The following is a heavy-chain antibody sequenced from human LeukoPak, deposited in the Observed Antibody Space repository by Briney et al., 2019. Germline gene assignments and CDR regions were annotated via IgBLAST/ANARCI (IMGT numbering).Heavy chain of an antibody. J-gene: IGHJ3*02. CDR2: IYASGST. CDR1: GGSISNYY. CDR3: ARHGDVFDAFDI. V-gene: IGHV4-4*09. Sequence: PSETLSLICTVSGGSISNYYWSWIRQPPGKGLEWIGYIYASGSTNYNPSLKSRVTISVDTSKSHFSLRLNSVTAADTAVYYCARHGDVFDAFDIWGQGTMVTVSS. D-gene: IGHD2-21*02.